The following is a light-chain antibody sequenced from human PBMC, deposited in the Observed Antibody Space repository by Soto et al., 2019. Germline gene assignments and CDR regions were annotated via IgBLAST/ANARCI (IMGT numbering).Light chain of an antibody. V-gene: IGKV3-15*01. CDR2: GAS. CDR3: QQANSFPWT. J-gene: IGKJ1*01. CDR1: QSVNSN. Sequence: EIVMTQSPATLSVSPGERATLSCRASQSVNSNLAWYQQKPGQAPRLLIYGASTRVAGIPARFSGSGSGTEFSLTISSLQSEDFATYYCQQANSFPWTFGQGTKVEIK.